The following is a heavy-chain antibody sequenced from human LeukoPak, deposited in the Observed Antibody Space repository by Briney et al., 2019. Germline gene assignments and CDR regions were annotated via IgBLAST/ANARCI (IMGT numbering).Heavy chain of an antibody. J-gene: IGHJ4*02. D-gene: IGHD6-13*01. Sequence: PSETLSLTCTVSGASISSYCWSWVRQPPGKGLEWVGYIYYSGSTNYNPSLKSRVNISEDTSKNQFSLKLNSVTAADTAVYYCARSRSSSWFLFDYWGQGTLVTVSS. CDR2: IYYSGST. CDR1: GASISSYC. V-gene: IGHV4-59*01. CDR3: ARSRSSSWFLFDY.